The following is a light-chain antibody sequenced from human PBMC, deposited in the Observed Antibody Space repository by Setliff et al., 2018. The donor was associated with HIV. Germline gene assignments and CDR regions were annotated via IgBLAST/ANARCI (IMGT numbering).Light chain of an antibody. J-gene: IGLJ1*01. CDR2: DVT. CDR1: SSDVGGYNY. Sequence: LTQPPSASGSPGQSVTISCTGTSSDVGGYNYVSWYVQRPGKAPKLIIYDVTKRPSGVPDRFSGSRSGNTASLTVSGLQAEDEGDYYCTSYGGNNNFYVLGTGTKVTVL. V-gene: IGLV2-8*01. CDR3: TSYGGNNNFYV.